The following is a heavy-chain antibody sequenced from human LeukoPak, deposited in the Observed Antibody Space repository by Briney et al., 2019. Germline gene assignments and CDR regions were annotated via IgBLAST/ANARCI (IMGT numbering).Heavy chain of an antibody. V-gene: IGHV1-46*02. CDR3: ARDSGNFHYDMDV. CDR1: GYSFNSHH. J-gene: IGHJ6*02. D-gene: IGHD3-10*01. Sequence: ASVKVSCKTSGYSFNSHHVHWVRQAPGQGLEWMGVKFSHDGTTSYTQNFQGRLTMTRDTSTSTVYMELSSLRSGDTAVYYCARDSGNFHYDMDVWGQGTTVIVSS. CDR2: KFSHDGTT.